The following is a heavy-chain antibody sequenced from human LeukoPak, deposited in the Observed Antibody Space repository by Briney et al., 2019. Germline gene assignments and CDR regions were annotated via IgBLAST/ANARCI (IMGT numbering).Heavy chain of an antibody. CDR2: IYYSGST. CDR3: ARVGSRWFDP. J-gene: IGHJ5*02. CDR1: GGSISSYY. V-gene: IGHV4-59*01. D-gene: IGHD2-2*01. Sequence: SETLSLTCTVSGGSISSYYWSWIRQPPGKGLEWIGYIYYSGSTNYNPSPKSRVTISVDTSKNQFSLKLSSVTAADTAVYYCARVGSRWFDPWGQGTLVTVSS.